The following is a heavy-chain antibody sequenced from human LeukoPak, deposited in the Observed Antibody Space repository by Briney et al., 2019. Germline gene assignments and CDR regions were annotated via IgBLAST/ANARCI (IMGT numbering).Heavy chain of an antibody. J-gene: IGHJ4*02. CDR1: GFTFSNAW. V-gene: IGHV3-21*06. Sequence: GGSLRLSCAASGFTFSNAWMSWVRQAPGKGLEWVSAISGSGGSTYYADSVKGRFIISRDNAKDSLYLQMNSLRVEDTAVYYCLRGDRRDYWGQGTLVTVSS. CDR3: LRGDRRDY. CDR2: ISGSGGST.